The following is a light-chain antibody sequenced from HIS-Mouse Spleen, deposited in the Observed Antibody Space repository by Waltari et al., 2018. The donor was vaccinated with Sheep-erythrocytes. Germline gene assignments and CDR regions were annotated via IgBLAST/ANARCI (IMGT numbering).Light chain of an antibody. J-gene: IGKJ4*01. CDR2: DAS. CDR3: QQLT. CDR1: QRVSRY. V-gene: IGKV3-11*01. Sequence: EIVLTQSPATLSLSPGESATLSCRASQRVSRYLAWYQQKPGQAPRLLIYDASNRATGIPARFSGSGSGTDFTLTNSSLEPEDFAVYYCQQLTFGGGTKVEIK.